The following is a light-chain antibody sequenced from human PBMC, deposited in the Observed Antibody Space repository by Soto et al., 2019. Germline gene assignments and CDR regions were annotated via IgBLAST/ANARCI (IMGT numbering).Light chain of an antibody. CDR1: SSDVGAYIF. CDR2: DVN. CDR3: VSFAGGTYV. J-gene: IGLJ1*01. Sequence: QSVLTQPPSASGSPGQSVTISCTGTSSDVGAYIFVSWYQQHPGKAPKLMIYDVNRRPSGVPDRFSGSKSGNTASLTVSGLQAEDEADYYCVSFAGGTYVFGTGTKVTVL. V-gene: IGLV2-8*01.